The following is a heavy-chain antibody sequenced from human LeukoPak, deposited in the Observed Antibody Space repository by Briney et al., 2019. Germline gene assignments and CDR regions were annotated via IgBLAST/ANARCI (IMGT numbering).Heavy chain of an antibody. V-gene: IGHV3-21*01. J-gene: IGHJ6*03. Sequence: GGSLRLSCAAPGFTFSSYSMNWVRQAPGKGLEWVSSISSSSSYIYYADSVKGRFTISRDNAKNSLYLQMNSLRAEDTAVYYCARDLTGTLSMDVWGKGTTVTVSS. CDR3: ARDLTGTLSMDV. D-gene: IGHD1-20*01. CDR2: ISSSSSYI. CDR1: GFTFSSYS.